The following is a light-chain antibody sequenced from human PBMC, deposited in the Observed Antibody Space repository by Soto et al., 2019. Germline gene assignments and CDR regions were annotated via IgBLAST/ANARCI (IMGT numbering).Light chain of an antibody. CDR1: QSVDSNY. CDR2: DAS. Sequence: EIVLTQSPDTLSLSPGERATLSCRASQSVDSNYLAWYQQKPGQAPRVLIYDASIRATGIPDRFSGSGSGTDVTLTISRLEPEDSAVYYCQQYDSSPLTFGGGTKV. CDR3: QQYDSSPLT. V-gene: IGKV3-20*01. J-gene: IGKJ4*01.